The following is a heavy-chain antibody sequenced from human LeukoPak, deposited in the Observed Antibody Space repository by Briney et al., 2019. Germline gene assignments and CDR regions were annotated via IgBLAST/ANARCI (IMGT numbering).Heavy chain of an antibody. J-gene: IGHJ4*02. D-gene: IGHD6-19*01. CDR3: ARALDQAYSIGWYSFDY. CDR1: GFTFSTYE. CDR2: ISSSGSPI. V-gene: IGHV3-48*03. Sequence: GGSLRLSCAVSGFTFSTYEMNWVRQAPGKGLEWVSYISSSGSPIYYADSVKGRFTISRDNAKNSLYLQMNSLRAEDTAVYYCARALDQAYSIGWYSFDYWGQGTLVTVSS.